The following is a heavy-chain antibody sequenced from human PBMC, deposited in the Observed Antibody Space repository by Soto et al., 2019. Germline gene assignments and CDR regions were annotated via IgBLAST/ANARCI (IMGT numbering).Heavy chain of an antibody. V-gene: IGHV3-48*02. J-gene: IGHJ6*02. CDR2: ISSSSSTI. CDR3: GYSGYDYDYYGMDV. Sequence: GGSLRLSCAASGFTFSSYSMNWARQAPGKGLEWVSYISSSSSTIYYADSVKGRFTISRDNAKNSLYLQMNSLRDEDTAVYYCGYSGYDYDYYGMDVWGQGTTVTVPS. D-gene: IGHD5-12*01. CDR1: GFTFSSYS.